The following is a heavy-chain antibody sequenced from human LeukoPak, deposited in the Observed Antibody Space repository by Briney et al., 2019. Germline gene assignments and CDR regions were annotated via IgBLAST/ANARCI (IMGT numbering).Heavy chain of an antibody. CDR2: IKQDGSEK. CDR3: ARTRYSDGHVYGMDV. Sequence: GGSLRPSCAASAFFSSYWMTWVRQAPGEGLEWVANIKQDGSEKNYVDSAKGRFTISRDNAKNSLYLQMNSLRAEDTAVYFCARTRYSDGHVYGMDVWGQGTTVTVSS. J-gene: IGHJ6*02. D-gene: IGHD5-24*01. CDR1: AFFSSYW. V-gene: IGHV3-7*02.